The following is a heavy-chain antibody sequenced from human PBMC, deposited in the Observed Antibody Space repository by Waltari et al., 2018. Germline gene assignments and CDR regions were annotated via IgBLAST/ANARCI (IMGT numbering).Heavy chain of an antibody. CDR3: ARENYYGSGTYPMDV. D-gene: IGHD3-10*01. CDR1: EFTFSRYR. J-gene: IGHJ6*04. CDR2: ISSSSTTI. Sequence: EVQLVESGGGLVQPGGSLRLSCAASEFTFSRYRMNWVRQAPGKGLEWVSYISSSSTTIYYADSVKGRFTISRDNAKNSLYLQMNSLRGEDTAVYYCARENYYGSGTYPMDVWGKGTTVTVSS. V-gene: IGHV3-48*01.